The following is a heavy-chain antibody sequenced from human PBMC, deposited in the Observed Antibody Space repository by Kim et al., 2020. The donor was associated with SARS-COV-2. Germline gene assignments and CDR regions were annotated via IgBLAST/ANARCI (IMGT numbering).Heavy chain of an antibody. V-gene: IGHV1-18*01. CDR2: ISAYNGNT. D-gene: IGHD3-16*01. Sequence: ASVKVSCKASGYTFTSYGISWVRQAPGQGLEWMGWISAYNGNTNYAQKLQGRVTMTTDTSTSTAYMELRSLRSDDTAVYYCARVNTLPPGRLYNWFDPWGQGTLVTVSS. J-gene: IGHJ5*02. CDR3: ARVNTLPPGRLYNWFDP. CDR1: GYTFTSYG.